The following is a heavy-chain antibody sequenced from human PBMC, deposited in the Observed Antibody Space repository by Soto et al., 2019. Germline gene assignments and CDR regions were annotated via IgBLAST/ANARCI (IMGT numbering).Heavy chain of an antibody. CDR3: AKVRGDSSGYYDKYSYYGMDG. Sequence: EVQLLESGGGLVQPGGSLRLSCAASGFTFSSYAMSWVRQAPGKGLEWVSAISGSGGSTYYADSVKGRFTISRDNSKNTLYLQLKCLRAEDTAVYYCAKVRGDSSGYYDKYSYYGMDGWGQGTTVTGSS. CDR1: GFTFSSYA. J-gene: IGHJ6*02. D-gene: IGHD3-22*01. CDR2: ISGSGGST. V-gene: IGHV3-23*01.